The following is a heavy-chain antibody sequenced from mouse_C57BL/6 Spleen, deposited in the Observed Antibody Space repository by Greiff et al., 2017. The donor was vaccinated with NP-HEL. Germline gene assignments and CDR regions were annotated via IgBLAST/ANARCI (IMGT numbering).Heavy chain of an antibody. D-gene: IGHD2-1*01. V-gene: IGHV1-81*01. J-gene: IGHJ1*03. CDR3: ARWDYGNYEGYFDV. CDR1: GYTFTSYG. CDR2: IYPRSGNT. Sequence: QVQLKQSGAELARPGASVKLSCKASGYTFTSYGISWVKQRPGQGLEWIGEIYPRSGNTYYNEKFKGKATLTADKSSSTAYMELRSLTSEDSAVYFCARWDYGNYEGYFDVWGTGTTVTASS.